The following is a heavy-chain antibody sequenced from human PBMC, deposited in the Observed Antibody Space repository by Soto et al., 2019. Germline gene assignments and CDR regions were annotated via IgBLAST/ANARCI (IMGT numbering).Heavy chain of an antibody. CDR1: GFAFSSKG. Sequence: QVQLVESGGGVVQPGRSLRLSCAASGFAFSSKGMHWVRQAPGKGLEWVAIIWYVGRNQYYADSVKGRFTVSRDNSKNTLYLQMTSLRGEDAAVYCCARWSLVRPTIDAFDIWGQGTTVTVSS. D-gene: IGHD1-26*01. V-gene: IGHV3-33*01. CDR3: ARWSLVRPTIDAFDI. J-gene: IGHJ3*02. CDR2: IWYVGRNQ.